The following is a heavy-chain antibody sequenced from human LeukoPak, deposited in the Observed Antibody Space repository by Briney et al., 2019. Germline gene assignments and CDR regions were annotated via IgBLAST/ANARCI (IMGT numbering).Heavy chain of an antibody. CDR2: ISSSGDTI. CDR3: VRGILWFGEP. D-gene: IGHD3-10*01. Sequence: GGSLRLSCAASGFTISSYEMNWVRQAPGKGLEWVSYISSSGDTIYYADSVKGRFTISRDNAKNSLCLQVNGLRVEDTAVYYCVRGILWFGEPWGQGTLVTVSS. J-gene: IGHJ4*02. CDR1: GFTISSYE. V-gene: IGHV3-48*03.